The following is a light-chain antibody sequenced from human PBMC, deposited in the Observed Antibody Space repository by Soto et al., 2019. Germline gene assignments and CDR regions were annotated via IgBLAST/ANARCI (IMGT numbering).Light chain of an antibody. Sequence: EIVLTQCPATVSLSPGERATLSCRASQSVSSYLAWYQQKPGQAPRLLIYGGSSRATGIPVRFSGSGSETDFTLTITRLEPEDFAVYYCQQYSSSRTFGQGTKVDIK. V-gene: IGKV3-20*01. CDR3: QQYSSSRT. CDR2: GGS. J-gene: IGKJ1*01. CDR1: QSVSSY.